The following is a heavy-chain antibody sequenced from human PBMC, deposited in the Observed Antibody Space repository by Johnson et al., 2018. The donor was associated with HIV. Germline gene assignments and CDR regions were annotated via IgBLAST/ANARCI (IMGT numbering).Heavy chain of an antibody. V-gene: IGHV3-15*01. Sequence: VQLVESGGGLVQPGGSLRLSCAASGFTFSSYAMSWVRQAPGKGLEWVGRIKSKTDGGTTDYAAPVKGRFTISRDDSKNTLYLQMNSLRAEDTAVYYCATSTASDAFDIWGQGTMVTVSS. CDR2: IKSKTDGGTT. CDR3: ATSTASDAFDI. D-gene: IGHD1-1*01. J-gene: IGHJ3*02. CDR1: GFTFSSYA.